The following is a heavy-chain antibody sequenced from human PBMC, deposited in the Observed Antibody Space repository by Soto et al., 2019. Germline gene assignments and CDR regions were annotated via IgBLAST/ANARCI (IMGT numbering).Heavy chain of an antibody. V-gene: IGHV4-34*01. CDR3: ARQCRGVTCHWFVP. Sequence: SETLSLTCAVYGGSFSGYYWTWIRQPPGTGLEWIGEINHSGSTNYNPSLKSRVTISVDTSKNQFSLTLTSVTAADTAVYYCARQCRGVTCHWFVPWGQGTLVPVSS. J-gene: IGHJ5*02. D-gene: IGHD2-15*01. CDR2: INHSGST. CDR1: GGSFSGYY.